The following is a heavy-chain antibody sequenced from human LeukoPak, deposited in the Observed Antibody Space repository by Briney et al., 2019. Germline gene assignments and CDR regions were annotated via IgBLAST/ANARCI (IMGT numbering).Heavy chain of an antibody. CDR3: ARDLGGGVGATFEAFGY. CDR1: GFTFSSYG. CDR2: ISSSSSYI. D-gene: IGHD1-26*01. J-gene: IGHJ4*02. Sequence: PGGSLRLSCAASGFTFSSYGMHWVRQAPGKGLEWVSSISSSSSYIYYADSVKGRFTISRDNAKNSLYLQMNSLRAEDTAVYYCARDLGGGVGATFEAFGYWGQGTLVTVSS. V-gene: IGHV3-21*01.